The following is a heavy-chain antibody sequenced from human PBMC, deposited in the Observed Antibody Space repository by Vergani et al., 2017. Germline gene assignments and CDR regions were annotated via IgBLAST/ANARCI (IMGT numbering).Heavy chain of an antibody. CDR2: ISAYNGNT. Sequence: QVQLVQSGAEVKKPGASVKVSCKASGYTFSTYGISWVRQAPGQGLEWMGWISAYNGNTNYPEKFQGRLTMTTDTSTRTAYMELRSLRSDDTAVYYWARVAGCKIENWFDPWGQGTLVTVSS. J-gene: IGHJ5*02. V-gene: IGHV1-18*01. D-gene: IGHD6-19*01. CDR3: ARVAGCKIENWFDP. CDR1: GYTFSTYG.